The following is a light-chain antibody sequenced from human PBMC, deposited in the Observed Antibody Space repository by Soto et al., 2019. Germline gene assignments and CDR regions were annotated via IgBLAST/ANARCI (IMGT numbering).Light chain of an antibody. CDR3: QRYGTSLTWT. J-gene: IGKJ1*01. CDR1: QSISSGY. CDR2: GAS. V-gene: IGKV3-20*01. Sequence: EIVFTQSPGTLSLYPGERATLSCSASQSISSGYLAWYQQKPGQAPRLLIYGASSRATGIPDRFSGSGSETDFTLTISRLEPEDFAVYYCQRYGTSLTWTFGQGTKVDIK.